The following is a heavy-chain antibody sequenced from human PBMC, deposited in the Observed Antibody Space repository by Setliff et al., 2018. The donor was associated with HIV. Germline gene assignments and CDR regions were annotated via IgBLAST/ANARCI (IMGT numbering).Heavy chain of an antibody. D-gene: IGHD4-17*01. V-gene: IGHV4-34*01. J-gene: IGHJ5*02. CDR3: ARDYGDYEVNWFDP. CDR2: INHSGST. CDR1: GGSFSGYY. Sequence: SETLSLTCAVYGGSFSGYYWSWIRQPPGKGLEWIGEINHSGSTNYNPSPKSRVTISVDTSKNQFSLKLSSVTAADTAVYYRARDYGDYEVNWFDPWGQGTLVTVSS.